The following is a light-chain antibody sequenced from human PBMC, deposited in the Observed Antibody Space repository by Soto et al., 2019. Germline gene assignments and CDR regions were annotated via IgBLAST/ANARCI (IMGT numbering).Light chain of an antibody. CDR1: QSVSSTY. J-gene: IGKJ1*01. Sequence: EVVLTQPPGTLSLSPGERATLSCRASQSVSSTYLAWYQQKPGQAPRLLIYGASSRATGIPDRFSGSGSGTDFTLTISSLEPEDFAVYYCQQRSNWPRTFGQGPKVDIK. CDR2: GAS. V-gene: IGKV3D-20*02. CDR3: QQRSNWPRT.